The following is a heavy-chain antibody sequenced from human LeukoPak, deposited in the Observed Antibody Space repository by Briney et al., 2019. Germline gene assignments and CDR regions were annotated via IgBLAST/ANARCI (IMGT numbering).Heavy chain of an antibody. CDR3: ARHYGSGSYYNLYYYGMDV. V-gene: IGHV5-10-1*01. CDR1: GYSFTSYW. D-gene: IGHD3-10*01. Sequence: GESLRISCKGSGYSFTSYWISWVRQMPGKGLEWMGRIDHSDSYTNYSPSFQGHVTISADKSISTAYLQWSSLKASDTAMYYCARHYGSGSYYNLYYYGMDVWGKGTTVTVSS. J-gene: IGHJ6*04. CDR2: IDHSDSYT.